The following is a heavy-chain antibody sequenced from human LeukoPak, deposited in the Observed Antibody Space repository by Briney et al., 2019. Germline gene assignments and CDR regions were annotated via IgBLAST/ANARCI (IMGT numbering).Heavy chain of an antibody. Sequence: MPGGSLRLSCAASGFTVSSNYMSWVRQAPGKGLEWIGYIYYSGSTNYSPSLKSRVTISVDTSKNQFSLKLSSVTAADTAVYYCARLSYYDSSGYSPWGQGTLVTVSS. CDR2: IYYSGST. CDR1: GFTVSSNY. V-gene: IGHV4-59*08. CDR3: ARLSYYDSSGYSP. D-gene: IGHD3-22*01. J-gene: IGHJ5*02.